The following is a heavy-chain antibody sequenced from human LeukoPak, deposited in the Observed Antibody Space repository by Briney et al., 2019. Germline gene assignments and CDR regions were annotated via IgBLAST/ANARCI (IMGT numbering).Heavy chain of an antibody. J-gene: IGHJ4*02. D-gene: IGHD1-26*01. CDR2: IIPIFGTA. V-gene: IGHV1-69*05. CDR3: ARAVVVGATVEYYFDY. CDR1: GGTFSSYA. Sequence: SVKVSCKASGGTFSSYAISWVRQAPGQGLEWMGGIIPIFGTANYAQKFQGRVTITTDESTSTAYMELSSLRSEDTAVYYYARAVVVGATVEYYFDYWGQGTLVTVSS.